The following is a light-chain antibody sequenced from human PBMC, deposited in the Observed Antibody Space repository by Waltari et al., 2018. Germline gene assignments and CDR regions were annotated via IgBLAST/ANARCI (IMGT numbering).Light chain of an antibody. CDR2: RND. V-gene: IGLV1-44*01. CDR1: TSNLGTNA. Sequence: SILTQLPSLSGAPGQGVTLLCSGDTSNLGTNAVRWYQQLPGATPRLLIYRNDQRPSGVPDRFSASKSDASASASLAITGLQPGDEGDYFCASYDDSLNGVIFGGGTKLTVL. J-gene: IGLJ2*01. CDR3: ASYDDSLNGVI.